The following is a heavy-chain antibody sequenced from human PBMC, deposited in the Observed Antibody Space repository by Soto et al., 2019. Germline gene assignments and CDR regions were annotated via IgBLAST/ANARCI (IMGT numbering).Heavy chain of an antibody. CDR2: IYHSGST. CDR1: GASISSGGYS. V-gene: IGHV4-30-2*01. J-gene: IGHJ5*02. Sequence: PSETLSLTCAVSGASISSGGYSWRWIRQPPGKGLEWIGYIYHSGSTYYNPSLKSRVTISLDRSKNQFSLKLSSVTAADTAVYYCARADFGVGNNWFDPWGQGTLVTVSS. CDR3: ARADFGVGNNWFDP. D-gene: IGHD3-3*01.